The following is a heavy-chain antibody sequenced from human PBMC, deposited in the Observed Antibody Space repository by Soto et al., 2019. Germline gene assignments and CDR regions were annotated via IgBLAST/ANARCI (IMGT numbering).Heavy chain of an antibody. J-gene: IGHJ4*02. D-gene: IGHD6-13*01. V-gene: IGHV1-69*02. CDR3: ARRRSDSSSWPLDY. CDR1: GGTFSSYT. CDR2: IIPILGIA. Sequence: ASVKVSCKASGGTFSSYTISWVRQAPGQGLEWMGRIIPILGIANYAQKFQGRVTITADKSTSTAYMELSSLRSEDTAVYYCARRRSDSSSWPLDYWGQGTLVTVSS.